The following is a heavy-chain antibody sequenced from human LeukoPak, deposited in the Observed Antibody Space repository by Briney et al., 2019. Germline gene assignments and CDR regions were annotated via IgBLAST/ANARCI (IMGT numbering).Heavy chain of an antibody. J-gene: IGHJ4*02. Sequence: SVKVSCKASGFTFTSSAVQWVRQAPGQGLEWMGGIIPIFGTANYAQKFQGRVTITADESTSTAYMELSSLRSEDTAVYYCARDGGRVGIAVAGSPPDYWGQGTLVTVSS. D-gene: IGHD6-19*01. V-gene: IGHV1-69*13. CDR3: ARDGGRVGIAVAGSPPDY. CDR1: GFTFTSSA. CDR2: IIPIFGTA.